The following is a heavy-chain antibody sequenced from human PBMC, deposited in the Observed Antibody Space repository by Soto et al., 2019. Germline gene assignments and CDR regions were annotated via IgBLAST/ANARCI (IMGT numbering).Heavy chain of an antibody. CDR1: GFTFSSHS. V-gene: IGHV3-30-3*01. Sequence: QVQLVESGGGVVQPGMSLRLSCAASGFTFSSHSIQWVRQAPGKGLEWVAVISYDGNIKYYADSVRGRFTISRDNSKKTLYLQMNSLRPEDTAVYYCAREWSTSGDLDYWGQGTLVIVSS. CDR3: AREWSTSGDLDY. CDR2: ISYDGNIK. J-gene: IGHJ4*02. D-gene: IGHD3-10*01.